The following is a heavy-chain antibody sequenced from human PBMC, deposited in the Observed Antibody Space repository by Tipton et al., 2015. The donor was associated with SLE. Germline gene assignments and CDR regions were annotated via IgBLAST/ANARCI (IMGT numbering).Heavy chain of an antibody. CDR2: VCNSVST. D-gene: IGHD3-10*01. CDR1: GASVSSFC. Sequence: TLSLTCTVSGASVSSFCWNWIRQSPGKGLEWIACVCNSVSTIYDPSRKSRGTISVDTSKNHFSLELTSVTAADTAVYYCARQRLRLLSPLDVWGQGTTVTVS. V-gene: IGHV4-59*08. CDR3: ARQRLRLLSPLDV. J-gene: IGHJ6*02.